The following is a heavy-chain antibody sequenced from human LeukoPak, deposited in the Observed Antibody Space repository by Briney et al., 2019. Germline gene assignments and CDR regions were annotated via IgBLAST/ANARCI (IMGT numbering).Heavy chain of an antibody. CDR2: ISSSSSYI. V-gene: IGHV3-21*01. Sequence: GGSLRLSCAASGFTFSSYSMNWVRQAPGKGLEWVSSISSSSSYIYYADSVKGRFTISRDNAKNSLYLQMNSLRAEDTAVYYCARDPKWLRSDRANYFDYRGQGTLVTVSS. J-gene: IGHJ4*02. CDR3: ARDPKWLRSDRANYFDY. CDR1: GFTFSSYS. D-gene: IGHD5-12*01.